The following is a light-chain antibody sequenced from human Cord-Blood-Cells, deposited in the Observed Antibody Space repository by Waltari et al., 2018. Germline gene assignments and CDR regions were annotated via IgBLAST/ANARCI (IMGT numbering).Light chain of an antibody. V-gene: IGKV2-28*01. CDR3: MQALQTPPYT. J-gene: IGKJ2*01. Sequence: DIVMSQSPLSLPVTPGETASISCRSSQSLLHSNGYNYLDWYLQKPGQSPQLLIYLGSNRASGVPDMFSGSGSGTDFTLKISRVEAEDVGVYYCMQALQTPPYTFGQGTKLEIK. CDR1: QSLLHSNGYNY. CDR2: LGS.